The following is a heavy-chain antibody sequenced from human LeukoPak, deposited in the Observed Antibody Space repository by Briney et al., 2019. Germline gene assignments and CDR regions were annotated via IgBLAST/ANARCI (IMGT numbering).Heavy chain of an antibody. Sequence: PGASLQISCQGSGSRFTGYWIGCVRQLPGKGLEWMGIIYPGDSDTRYSPSFQGQVTISADKSISTAYRQWTGLQASDTAMYYCARQGDAFDIWGQGTMVTVSS. V-gene: IGHV5-51*01. CDR3: ARQGDAFDI. CDR2: IYPGDSDT. J-gene: IGHJ3*02. CDR1: GSRFTGYW.